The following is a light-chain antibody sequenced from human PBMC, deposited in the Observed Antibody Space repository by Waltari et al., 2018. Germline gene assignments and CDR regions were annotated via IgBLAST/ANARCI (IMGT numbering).Light chain of an antibody. J-gene: IGLJ1*01. Sequence: QSGLAQPAPASGSPGQSITITCTGTSSDVGTDNLGSCYQQRPGKAPTLLIYEVTKRAPGTSDRFSASKSGNTASLSISGLQAQEDEADYYCCSYGGLGTYVFGTGTKVTV. V-gene: IGLV2-23*02. CDR3: CSYGGLGTYV. CDR2: EVT. CDR1: SSDVGTDNL.